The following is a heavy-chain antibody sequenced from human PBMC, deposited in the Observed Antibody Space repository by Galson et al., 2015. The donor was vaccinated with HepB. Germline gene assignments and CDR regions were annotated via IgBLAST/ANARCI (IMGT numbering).Heavy chain of an antibody. V-gene: IGHV1-69*01. J-gene: IGHJ3*02. CDR1: GGTFSSYA. Sequence: VSCKASGGTFSSYAISWVRQAPGQGLEWMGGIIPIFGTANYAQKFQGRVTITADESTSTAYMELSSLRSEDTAVYYCARASITIFGVVIFDAFDIWGQGTMVTVSS. CDR2: IIPIFGTA. CDR3: ARASITIFGVVIFDAFDI. D-gene: IGHD3-3*01.